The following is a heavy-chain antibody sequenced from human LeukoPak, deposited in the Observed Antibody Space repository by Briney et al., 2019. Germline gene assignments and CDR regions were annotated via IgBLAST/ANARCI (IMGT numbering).Heavy chain of an antibody. D-gene: IGHD3-3*01. V-gene: IGHV1-18*01. Sequence: ASVKVSCKASGYAFTSYGISWVRQASGQGLEWMGWISAYNGNTNYAQKLQGRVTMTTDTSTSTAYMELRSLRSDDTAVYYSARFFLLGDFYYWGQGTLVTVSS. J-gene: IGHJ4*02. CDR2: ISAYNGNT. CDR3: ARFFLLGDFYY. CDR1: GYAFTSYG.